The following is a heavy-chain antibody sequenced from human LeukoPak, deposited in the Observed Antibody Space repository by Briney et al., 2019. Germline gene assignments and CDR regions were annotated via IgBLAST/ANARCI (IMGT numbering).Heavy chain of an antibody. J-gene: IGHJ5*02. Sequence: ASVKVSCKASGYTFTGYYMHWVRQAPGQGLEWMGWINLNSGGTNYAQKFQGRVTMTRDTSISTAYMELSRLRSDDTAVYYCAFSDYYDSSGYFHNWFDPWGQGTLVTVSS. CDR1: GYTFTGYY. V-gene: IGHV1-2*02. CDR2: INLNSGGT. CDR3: AFSDYYDSSGYFHNWFDP. D-gene: IGHD3-22*01.